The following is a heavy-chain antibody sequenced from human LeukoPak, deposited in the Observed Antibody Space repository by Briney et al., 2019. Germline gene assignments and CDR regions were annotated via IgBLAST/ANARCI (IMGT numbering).Heavy chain of an antibody. CDR1: GYTFTSYD. D-gene: IGHD3-10*01. V-gene: IGHV1-8*01. CDR2: MNPNSGNT. J-gene: IGHJ4*02. CDR3: ARGLEIIWFGEPSSYDY. Sequence: ASVKVSCKASGYTFTSYDINWLRQATGQGLEWMGWMNPNSGNTGYAQKFQGRVTMTRNTSISTAYMELSSLRSEDTAVYYCARGLEIIWFGEPSSYDYWGQGTLVTVSS.